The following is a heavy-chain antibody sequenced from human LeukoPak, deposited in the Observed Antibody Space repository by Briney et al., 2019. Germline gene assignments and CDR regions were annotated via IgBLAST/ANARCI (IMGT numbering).Heavy chain of an antibody. J-gene: IGHJ5*02. D-gene: IGHD2-15*01. CDR2: IYSGGST. Sequence: RGSLRLSCAASGFTVSSYYMSWVRQAPGKGLEWVSVIYSGGSTYYTDSVKGRFTISRDNSKNTLYLQMNSLRAEDTAVYYCARATYCSGGSCYAFDPWGQGILVTVSS. V-gene: IGHV3-53*01. CDR1: GFTVSSYY. CDR3: ARATYCSGGSCYAFDP.